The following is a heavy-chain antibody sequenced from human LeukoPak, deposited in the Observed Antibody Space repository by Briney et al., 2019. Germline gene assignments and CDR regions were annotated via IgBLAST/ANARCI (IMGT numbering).Heavy chain of an antibody. V-gene: IGHV4-30-2*01. CDR1: GGSISSGGYS. D-gene: IGHD6-13*01. Sequence: PSQTLSLTCAVSGGSISSGGYSWRWIRQPPGKGLEWIGYIYHSGSTYYNPSLKSRVTISVDRSKNQFSLKLSSVTAADTAVYYCARAGLAAALDYWGQGTLVTVSS. J-gene: IGHJ4*02. CDR2: IYHSGST. CDR3: ARAGLAAALDY.